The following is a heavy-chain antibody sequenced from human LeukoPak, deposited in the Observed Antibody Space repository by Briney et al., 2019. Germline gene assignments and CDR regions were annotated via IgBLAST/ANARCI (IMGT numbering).Heavy chain of an antibody. CDR3: ARHGGTLDYFDY. CDR1: GDSIDSSTYY. V-gene: IGHV4-61*05. Sequence: PSETLSLTCTVSGDSIDSSTYYWGWIRQPPGKGLEWIGYISDGGVTSYNPSLKGRVTISVDSPKNRFSLRLTSLTAVDTALYYCARHGGTLDYFDYWGPGSLVTVSS. D-gene: IGHD4-23*01. CDR2: ISDGGVT. J-gene: IGHJ4*02.